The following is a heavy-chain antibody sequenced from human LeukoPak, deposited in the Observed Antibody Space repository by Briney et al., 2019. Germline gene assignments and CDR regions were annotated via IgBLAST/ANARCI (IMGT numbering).Heavy chain of an antibody. V-gene: IGHV3-21*04. D-gene: IGHD2/OR15-2a*01. CDR3: AKVKVPSTYYFDY. J-gene: IGHJ4*02. CDR1: GFTFDDYA. Sequence: PGGSLRLSCAASGFTFDDYAMNWVRQAPGKGLEWVSSISSGSSYIYYADSVKGRFTISRDNAKNSLYLQMNSLRAEDTAVYYCAKVKVPSTYYFDYWGQGTLVTVSS. CDR2: ISSGSSYI.